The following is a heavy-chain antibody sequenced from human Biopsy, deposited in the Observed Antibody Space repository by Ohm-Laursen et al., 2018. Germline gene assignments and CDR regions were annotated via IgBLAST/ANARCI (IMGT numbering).Heavy chain of an antibody. CDR3: ATDDYSGDSAY. CDR1: GFTFTRYW. Sequence: GSLRPSCAASGFTFTRYWMSWVRQAPGKGLEWVANINQGGSEKYYVDSVKGRFTVSRDNAKNSLYLQMNSLRAEDTAVYYCATDDYSGDSAYWGQGTLVTVSS. J-gene: IGHJ4*02. CDR2: INQGGSEK. V-gene: IGHV3-7*04. D-gene: IGHD4-23*01.